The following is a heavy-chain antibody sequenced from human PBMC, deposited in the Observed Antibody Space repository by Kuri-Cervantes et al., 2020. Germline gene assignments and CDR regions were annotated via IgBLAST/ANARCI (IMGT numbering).Heavy chain of an antibody. D-gene: IGHD5-18*01. V-gene: IGHV3-23*01. J-gene: IGHJ4*02. CDR1: GFTFSSYA. CDR3: ASPPKYSYDNSNYYFDY. Sequence: GGSLRLSCAASGFTFSSYAMSWVRQAPGKGLEWVSAISGSGGSTYYADSVKGRFTISRDNSKNTLYLQMNSLRAEDTAVYYCASPPKYSYDNSNYYFDYWGQGTLVTVSS. CDR2: ISGSGGST.